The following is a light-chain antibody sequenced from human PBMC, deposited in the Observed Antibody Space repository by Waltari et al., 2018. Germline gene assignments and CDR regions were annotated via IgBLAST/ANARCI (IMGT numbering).Light chain of an antibody. J-gene: IGKJ1*01. CDR1: QSLKWA. V-gene: IGKV3-20*01. CDR3: QNYERLPAT. Sequence: EIVLTPSPGTLSLSPGERVTLPGRASQSLKWALVWYARKPGQAPRLLIYGASTRAAGIPDRFSGSGYGTDFSLTISRLEPEDSAVYYCQNYERLPATFGQGTKVEIK. CDR2: GAS.